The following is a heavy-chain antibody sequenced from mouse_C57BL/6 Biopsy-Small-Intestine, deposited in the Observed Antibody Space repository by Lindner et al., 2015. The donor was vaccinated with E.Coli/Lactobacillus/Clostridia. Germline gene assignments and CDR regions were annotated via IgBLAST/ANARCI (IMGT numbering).Heavy chain of an antibody. V-gene: IGHV1-62-3*01. D-gene: IGHD6-2*01. CDR1: GYIFTGYY. CDR3: ARRNPSLPRFGESPGSNDAFDI. Sequence: SVKVSCKASGYIFTGYYLHWVRQAPGQGLEWMGWIDPNSGATNYAQKFQGRVSMTRDTPITTAYMDLSRLRSDDTAVYYCARRNPSLPRFGESPGSNDAFDIWGQGTVVTVSS. J-gene: IGHJ1*01. CDR2: IDPNSGAT.